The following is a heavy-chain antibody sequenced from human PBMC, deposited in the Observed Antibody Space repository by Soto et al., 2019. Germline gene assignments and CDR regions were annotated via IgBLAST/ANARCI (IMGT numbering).Heavy chain of an antibody. J-gene: IGHJ4*02. Sequence: GGSLRLSGTASGFSFNTYSMNWVRQAPGKGLEWISYISSDSKTIDYSDSVKGRFTISRDNARNSLYLQMKSLRAEDTAVYYCARDRFGRFQRSGGACYDFWGQGTRVTVSS. D-gene: IGHD2-15*01. CDR3: ARDRFGRFQRSGGACYDF. V-gene: IGHV3-48*01. CDR1: GFSFNTYS. CDR2: ISSDSKTI.